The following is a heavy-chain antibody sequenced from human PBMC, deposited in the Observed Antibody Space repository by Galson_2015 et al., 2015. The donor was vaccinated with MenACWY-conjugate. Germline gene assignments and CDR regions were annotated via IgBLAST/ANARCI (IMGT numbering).Heavy chain of an antibody. V-gene: IGHV3-74*01. CDR2: INSDGSAA. D-gene: IGHD2-2*01. CDR1: GFTFSRYW. Sequence: SLRLSCAASGFTFSRYWMHWVRQSPGKGLVWVSRINSDGSAADYADSVKGRFTISRDNAKNTLYLQMNSLRAEDTAVYYCATSCSSPSCYANGAYWGQGTLVTVSS. CDR3: ATSCSSPSCYANGAY. J-gene: IGHJ4*02.